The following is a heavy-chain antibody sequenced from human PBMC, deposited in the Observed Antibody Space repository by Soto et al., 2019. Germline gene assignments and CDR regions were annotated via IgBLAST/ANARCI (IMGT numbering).Heavy chain of an antibody. CDR3: ARHNSQNFYYYGMDV. CDR2: IDPSDSYT. J-gene: IGHJ6*02. D-gene: IGHD1-20*01. Sequence: GESLKISCKGSGYSFTSYWIGWVRQMPGKGLEWMGRIDPSDSYTNYSPSFQGHVTISADKSISTAYLQWSSLKASDTAMYYCARHNSQNFYYYGMDVWGQGTTVTVSS. CDR1: GYSFTSYW. V-gene: IGHV5-10-1*01.